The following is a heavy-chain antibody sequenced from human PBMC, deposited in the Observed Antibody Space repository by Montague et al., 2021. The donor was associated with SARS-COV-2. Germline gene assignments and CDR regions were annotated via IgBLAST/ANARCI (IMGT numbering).Heavy chain of an antibody. D-gene: IGHD4-11*01. J-gene: IGHJ6*02. V-gene: IGHV4-34*01. CDR3: ACGEITTRGLIYYYGMDV. CDR2: INHSGST. Sequence: SETLSLTCTVSGGSISSYHHYWGWIRQPLSWGLEWIGEINHSGSTNYNPSLKSRVTISVDTSKNQFSLKLSSVTAADTAVYYCACGEITTRGLIYYYGMDVWGQGTTVTVSS. CDR1: GGSISSYHHY.